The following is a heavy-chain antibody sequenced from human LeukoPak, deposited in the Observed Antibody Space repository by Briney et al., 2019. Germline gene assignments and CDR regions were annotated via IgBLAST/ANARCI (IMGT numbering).Heavy chain of an antibody. J-gene: IGHJ6*02. D-gene: IGHD2-21*02. V-gene: IGHV1-18*01. CDR3: ARQDQTLLFGLYYYYGMDV. CDR2: ISAYNGNT. CDR1: GYTFTSYG. Sequence: ATVKVSCKASGYTFTSYGISWVRQAPGQGLEWMGWISAYNGNTNYAQKLQGRVTMTTDTSTSTAYMELRSLRSDDTAVYYCARQDQTLLFGLYYYYGMDVWGQGTTVTVSS.